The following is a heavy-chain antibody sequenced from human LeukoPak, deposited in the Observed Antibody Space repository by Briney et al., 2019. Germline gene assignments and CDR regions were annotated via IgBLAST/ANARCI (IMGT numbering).Heavy chain of an antibody. CDR2: IKQDGSEK. Sequence: GGSLRLSCAASGFTFSSYSMSWVRQAPGKGLEWVANIKQDGSEKNNVGSVKGRFTIARDNAKNSLYLQMNSLRAEDTAVYYCARSSITMVRGVIKSTTSWYHYYNMDVWGKGTTVTVSS. D-gene: IGHD3-10*01. J-gene: IGHJ6*03. CDR3: ARSSITMVRGVIKSTTSWYHYYNMDV. V-gene: IGHV3-7*01. CDR1: GFTFSSYS.